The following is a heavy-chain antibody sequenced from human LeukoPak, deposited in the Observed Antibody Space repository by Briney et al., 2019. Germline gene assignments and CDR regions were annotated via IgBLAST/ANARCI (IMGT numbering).Heavy chain of an antibody. CDR3: ARGSVAAAPYFQH. Sequence: SETLSLTCAVYGGSFSGDYWSWIRQSPGKGLEWIGKINHSGSTNYNPSLKSRVTISVDTSKNQFSLKMNAVTAADTAVYYCARGSVAAAPYFQHWGQGTLVTVSS. D-gene: IGHD6-13*01. J-gene: IGHJ1*01. CDR2: INHSGST. V-gene: IGHV4-34*01. CDR1: GGSFSGDY.